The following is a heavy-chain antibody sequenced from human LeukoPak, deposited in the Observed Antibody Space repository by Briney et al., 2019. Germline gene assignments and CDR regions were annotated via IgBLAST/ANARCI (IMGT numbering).Heavy chain of an antibody. J-gene: IGHJ4*02. V-gene: IGHV2-5*01. D-gene: IGHD4-17*01. CDR3: AHYGDYRFMYYFDY. Sequence: SGPTLVNPTQTLTLTCTFSGFSLSTGGVGVGRIRQSPGKALEWLALIYWNDDNRYSPSLKSRLTSTKDTSKNQVVLTMTNMDPVDTATYYCAHYGDYRFMYYFDYWGQGTLVTVSS. CDR2: IYWNDDN. CDR1: GFSLSTGGVG.